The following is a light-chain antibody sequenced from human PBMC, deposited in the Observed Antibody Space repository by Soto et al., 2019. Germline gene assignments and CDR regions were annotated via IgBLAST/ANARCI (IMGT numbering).Light chain of an antibody. J-gene: IGKJ1*01. CDR2: GAS. Sequence: ETVLTQSPGTLSLSPGDRVTLSCRTSQSVCSRCFAWYQQKPGQSPRLLIYGASTSATGIPDRFSGSGSGTDFTLTISRLEPEDFAVYYCQHYGTPPWTFGQGTKVAIK. V-gene: IGKV3-20*01. CDR3: QHYGTPPWT. CDR1: QSVCSRC.